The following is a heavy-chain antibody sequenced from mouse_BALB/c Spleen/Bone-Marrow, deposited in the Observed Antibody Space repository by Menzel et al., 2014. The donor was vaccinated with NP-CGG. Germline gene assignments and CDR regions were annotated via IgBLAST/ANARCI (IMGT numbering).Heavy chain of an antibody. CDR1: GYAFSGYW. Sequence: VKLQESGAELVRPGSSVKISCKASGYAFSGYWMNWVKQRPGQGLEWIGQIYPGDGDTDYNGKFKGKATLTAVKSSSTAYMQLSSLTSEDSAVYFCARGGISVDYWGQGTTLTVSS. J-gene: IGHJ2*01. CDR2: IYPGDGDT. CDR3: ARGGISVDY. V-gene: IGHV1-80*01.